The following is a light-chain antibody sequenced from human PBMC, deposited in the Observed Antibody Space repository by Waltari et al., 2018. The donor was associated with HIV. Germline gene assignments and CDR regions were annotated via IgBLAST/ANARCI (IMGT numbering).Light chain of an antibody. J-gene: IGLJ2*01. CDR1: SRDVGGYTY. CDR2: DVS. CDR3: NAYTTSSTLHVV. V-gene: IGLV2-14*03. Sequence: QSALTQPASVSGSPGQSITISCTGTSRDVGGYTYVSWYQHHPGKAPKLMIYDVSNRPSVFSNRFSCSKSGNTASLTISGLQAEDEADYYCNAYTTSSTLHVVFGGGTTLTVL.